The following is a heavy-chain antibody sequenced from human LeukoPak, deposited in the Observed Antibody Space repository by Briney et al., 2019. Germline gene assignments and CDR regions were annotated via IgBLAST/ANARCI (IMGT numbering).Heavy chain of an antibody. V-gene: IGHV3-30*18. CDR2: ISYHGSNK. D-gene: IGHD5-12*01. CDR3: AKAIAPGFSGHDLEY. CDR1: GFTFSSYG. Sequence: GGSLRLSCAASGFTFSSYGMHWVRQAPGKGLEWVAVISYHGSNKYYADSVKGRFTISRDNSKNTLYLQMNSLRAEDTAVYYCAKAIAPGFSGHDLEYWGQGTLVTVSS. J-gene: IGHJ4*02.